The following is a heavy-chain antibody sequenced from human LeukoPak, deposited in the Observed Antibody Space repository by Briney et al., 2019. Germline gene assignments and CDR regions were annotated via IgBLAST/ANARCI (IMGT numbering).Heavy chain of an antibody. D-gene: IGHD4-17*01. CDR1: GFTFSSYA. V-gene: IGHV3-21*01. CDR3: VRGGPYGDYDAY. J-gene: IGHJ4*02. CDR2: ISGSGSDT. Sequence: PGGSLRLSCAVSGFTFSSYAMNWVRQAPGKGLEWLSAISGSGSDTYYADSVRGRFTISRDHAKNSLYLQMNSLRAEDTAVYYCVRGGPYGDYDAYWGQGTLVTVSS.